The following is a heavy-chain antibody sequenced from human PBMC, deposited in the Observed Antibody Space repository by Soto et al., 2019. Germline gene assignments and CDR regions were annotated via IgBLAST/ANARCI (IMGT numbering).Heavy chain of an antibody. J-gene: IGHJ4*02. D-gene: IGHD6-13*01. CDR2: INHSGST. V-gene: IGHV4-34*01. CDR1: GGSFSGYY. CDR3: ARGRGGIAAAGTGYFDS. Sequence: SETLSLTCAVYGGSFSGYYWSWIRQPPGKGLEWIGEINHSGSTNYNPSLKSRVTISVDTSKNQFSLKLSSVTAADTAVYYCARGRGGIAAAGTGYFDSWGQGTLVTVSS.